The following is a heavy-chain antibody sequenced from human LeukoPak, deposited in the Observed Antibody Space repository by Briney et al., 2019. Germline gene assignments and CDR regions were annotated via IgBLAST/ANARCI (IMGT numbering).Heavy chain of an antibody. D-gene: IGHD3-10*01. Sequence: GGSLRLSCAASGFTFTSYSMNWVRQAPGKGLEWVSAISGSGGSTYYADSVKGRFTISRDNSKNTLYLQMNSLRAEDTAVYYCAKDLEEGYYGSGSYSFDYWGQGTLVTVSS. CDR2: ISGSGGST. J-gene: IGHJ4*02. V-gene: IGHV3-23*01. CDR1: GFTFTSYS. CDR3: AKDLEEGYYGSGSYSFDY.